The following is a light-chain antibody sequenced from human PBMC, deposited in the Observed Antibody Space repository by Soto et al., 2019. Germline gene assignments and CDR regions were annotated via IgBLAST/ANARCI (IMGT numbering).Light chain of an antibody. CDR2: DAS. CDR3: QQYDNYPLT. J-gene: IGKJ4*01. V-gene: IGKV1-5*01. Sequence: DIQMTQSPSTLSASVRDRVTITCRASQTISSWLAWFQQRPGRAPKFLIYDASSLESGVPSRFSGSGSGTEFTLTISNLQPDDFATYYCQQYDNYPLTFGGGTKVDIK. CDR1: QTISSW.